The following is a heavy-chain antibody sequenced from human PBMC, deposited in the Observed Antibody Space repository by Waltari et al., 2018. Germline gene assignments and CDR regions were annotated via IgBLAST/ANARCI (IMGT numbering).Heavy chain of an antibody. CDR3: AKPFYNWDDPLVS. CDR2: ISISDAT. V-gene: IGHV3-23*01. J-gene: IGHJ5*02. D-gene: IGHD1-20*01. CDR1: GLPFNTYA. Sequence: EVQLLESGGELVQAGVSLVLPVGFSGLPFNTYAINWVRRAPGTGLQWVAAISISDATFHADSVKGRFTISRDTSKDTVYLQMNSLRADDTAVYYCAKPFYNWDDPLVSWGQGTLVTVSS.